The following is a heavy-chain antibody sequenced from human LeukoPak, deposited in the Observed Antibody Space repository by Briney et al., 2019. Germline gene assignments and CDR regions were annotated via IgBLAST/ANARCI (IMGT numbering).Heavy chain of an antibody. Sequence: PSETLSLTCAVYGGSFSGYYWSWIRQPPGKGLEWIGEINHSGSTNYNPSLKSRVTISVDTSKNQFSLKLSSVTAADTAVYYCAREEDIVVVPAAKDSSWFDPWGQGTLVTVSS. CDR2: INHSGST. D-gene: IGHD2-2*01. CDR1: GGSFSGYY. J-gene: IGHJ5*02. V-gene: IGHV4-34*01. CDR3: AREEDIVVVPAAKDSSWFDP.